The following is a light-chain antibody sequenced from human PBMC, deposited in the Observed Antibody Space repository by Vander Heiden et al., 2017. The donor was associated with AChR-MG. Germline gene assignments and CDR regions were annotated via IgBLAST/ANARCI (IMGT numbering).Light chain of an antibody. J-gene: IGKJ5*01. CDR1: QTVSSN. Sequence: EIVMTQSQPTLSVPPGERATLPCRASQTVSSNLAWYQQKPGQAPRLLIYGASTSATGIPARFSGSGFGTEFTPTISRLQSEDFAVYYCQHYNNWPLTFGQGTRLEIK. V-gene: IGKV3-15*01. CDR3: QHYNNWPLT. CDR2: GAS.